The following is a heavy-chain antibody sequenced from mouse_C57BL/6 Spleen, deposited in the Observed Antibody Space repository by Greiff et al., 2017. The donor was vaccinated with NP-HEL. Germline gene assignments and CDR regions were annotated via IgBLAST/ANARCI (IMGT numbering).Heavy chain of an antibody. J-gene: IGHJ2*01. CDR3: ARALSTVVADFDY. V-gene: IGHV3-6*01. Sequence: EVKLMESGPGLVKPSQSLSLTCSVTGYSITSGYYWNWIRQFPGNKLEWMGYISYDGSNNYNPSLKNRISITRDTSKNQFFLKLNSVTTEDTATYYCARALSTVVADFDYWGQGTTLTVSS. CDR1: GYSITSGYY. D-gene: IGHD1-1*01. CDR2: ISYDGSN.